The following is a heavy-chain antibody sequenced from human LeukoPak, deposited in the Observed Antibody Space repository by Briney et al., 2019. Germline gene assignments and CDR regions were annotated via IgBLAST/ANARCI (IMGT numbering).Heavy chain of an antibody. V-gene: IGHV4-39*01. CDR3: ARVHSSGWYGDWFDP. D-gene: IGHD6-19*01. CDR1: GGSISSGGYY. J-gene: IGHJ5*02. CDR2: INYSGST. Sequence: PSETLSLTCTVSGGSISSGGYYWSWIRQPPGTGLEWIGSINYSGSTYFNPSLKSQVTISVDTSKNQFSLKVNSVTAADTAVYYCARVHSSGWYGDWFDPWGQGTLVTVSS.